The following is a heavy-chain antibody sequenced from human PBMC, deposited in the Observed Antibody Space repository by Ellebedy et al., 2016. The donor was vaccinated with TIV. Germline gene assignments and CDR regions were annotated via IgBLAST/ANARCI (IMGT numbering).Heavy chain of an antibody. Sequence: GESLKISCAASGFTFSSYWMHWVRQAPGKGLVWVSRINSDGSSTSYADSVKGRFTISRDNAKNMLYLQMNSLRGEDTAVYYCARCSSWDVRGIDNWGQGTLVTVSS. J-gene: IGHJ4*02. CDR3: ARCSSWDVRGIDN. D-gene: IGHD6-13*01. V-gene: IGHV3-74*01. CDR2: INSDGSST. CDR1: GFTFSSYW.